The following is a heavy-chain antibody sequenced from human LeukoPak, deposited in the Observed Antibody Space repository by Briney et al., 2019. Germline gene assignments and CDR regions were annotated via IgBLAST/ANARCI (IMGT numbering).Heavy chain of an antibody. Sequence: GSLRLSCAASAFTFSSYGMHWVRQAPGKGLEWVAFIRYDGSNKYYADSVKGRFTISRDNSKNTLYLQMNSLRAEDTAVYYCAKDPRDILTGYYLDYWGQGTLVTVSS. D-gene: IGHD3-9*01. CDR2: IRYDGSNK. V-gene: IGHV3-30*02. J-gene: IGHJ4*02. CDR3: AKDPRDILTGYYLDY. CDR1: AFTFSSYG.